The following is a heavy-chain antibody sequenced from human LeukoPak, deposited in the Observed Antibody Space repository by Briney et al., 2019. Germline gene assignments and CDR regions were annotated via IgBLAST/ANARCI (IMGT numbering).Heavy chain of an antibody. CDR2: ISYYGSNK. CDR3: ARSNGPDYYYGMHV. CDR1: GFTFSIYA. D-gene: IGHD2-8*01. J-gene: IGHJ6*02. V-gene: IGHV3-30-3*01. Sequence: GGPLRLSCAASGFTFSIYAIHCVRQAPGKGVECVADISYYGSNKYYTHSVKGRVTISRENSKNTLYLKMNSLRAEDPAVYYCARSNGPDYYYGMHVWGQGTTVTVSS.